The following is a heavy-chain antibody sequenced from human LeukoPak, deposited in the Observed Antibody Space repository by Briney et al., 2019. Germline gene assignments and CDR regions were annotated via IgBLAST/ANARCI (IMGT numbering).Heavy chain of an antibody. CDR2: INWNGGST. V-gene: IGHV3-20*04. CDR1: GFTFDDYG. Sequence: GGSLRLSCAASGFTFDDYGMSWVRQAPGKGLEWVSGINWNGGSTGYADSVKGRFTISRDNAKNSLYLRMNSLRAEDTALYYCARTGRAVVVPAAIIVADYYYYYMDVWGKGTTVTVSS. D-gene: IGHD2-2*02. J-gene: IGHJ6*03. CDR3: ARTGRAVVVPAAIIVADYYYYYMDV.